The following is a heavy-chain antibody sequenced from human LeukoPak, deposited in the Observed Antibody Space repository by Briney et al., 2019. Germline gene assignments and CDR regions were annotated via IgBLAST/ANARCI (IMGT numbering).Heavy chain of an antibody. J-gene: IGHJ4*02. Sequence: GGSLRLSCSASGFSFSSYEMNWVRQAPGKGLEWISYITGSGDTIYYADSVKGRFTISRDNAKNSLYLQMNSLRAEDTAVYSCARIGYSSSCFDYWGQGTLVTVSS. CDR2: ITGSGDTI. V-gene: IGHV3-48*03. CDR3: ARIGYSSSCFDY. CDR1: GFSFSSYE. D-gene: IGHD6-13*01.